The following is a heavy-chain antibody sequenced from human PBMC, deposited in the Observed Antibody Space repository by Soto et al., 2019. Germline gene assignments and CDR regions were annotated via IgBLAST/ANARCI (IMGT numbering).Heavy chain of an antibody. CDR1: GYTFSNYG. V-gene: IGHV1-18*01. J-gene: IGHJ4*02. Sequence: QVQLVQSGAEVKKPGASVKVSCKASGYTFSNYGFSWVRQAPGQGLEWMGWISGYNGNTNYAERLQGRVNMTTDTSMSTAYMELKSLRYDDTAVYYCAREGQLGYWGQGTPVTVSS. D-gene: IGHD6-6*01. CDR2: ISGYNGNT. CDR3: AREGQLGY.